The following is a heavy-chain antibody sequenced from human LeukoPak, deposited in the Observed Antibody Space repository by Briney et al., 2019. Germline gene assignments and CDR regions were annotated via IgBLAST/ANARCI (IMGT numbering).Heavy chain of an antibody. J-gene: IGHJ4*02. D-gene: IGHD5-12*01. CDR3: ARGYSGYQLVFDY. CDR2: IIPILGIA. Sequence: GASVKVSCKVSGYTLTELSMHWVRQAPGQGLEWMGRIIPILGIANYAQKFQGRVTITADKSTSTAYMELSSLRSEDTAVYYCARGYSGYQLVFDYWGQGTLVTVSS. V-gene: IGHV1-69*02. CDR1: GYTLTELS.